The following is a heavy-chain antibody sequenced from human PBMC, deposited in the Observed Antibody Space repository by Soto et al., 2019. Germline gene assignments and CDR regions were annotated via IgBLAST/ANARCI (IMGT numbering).Heavy chain of an antibody. V-gene: IGHV1-69*01. CDR1: GGTFSSYA. D-gene: IGHD3-22*01. J-gene: IGHJ4*02. Sequence: QVQLVQSGAEVKKPGSSVKVSCKASGGTFSSYAISWVRQAPGQGLEWMGGIIPIFGTANYAQKFQGRVTITADESTSTAYMELSSLRSDDTDVYYCASNYYDSSGYYMGYFDYWGQGTLVTVSS. CDR3: ASNYYDSSGYYMGYFDY. CDR2: IIPIFGTA.